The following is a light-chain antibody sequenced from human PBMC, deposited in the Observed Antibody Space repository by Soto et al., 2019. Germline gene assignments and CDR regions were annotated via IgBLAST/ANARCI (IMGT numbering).Light chain of an antibody. CDR3: QQYNNSPWT. CDR1: QSVSSN. J-gene: IGKJ1*01. V-gene: IGKV3-15*01. Sequence: EIVRTQSPATLSVSPGERATLSCRASQSVSSNLAWYQQKPGQAPRLLIYGASTRATGIPARFSGSGSGTEFTLTISSLQSEYFAVYYCQQYNNSPWTFGQGTKVDIK. CDR2: GAS.